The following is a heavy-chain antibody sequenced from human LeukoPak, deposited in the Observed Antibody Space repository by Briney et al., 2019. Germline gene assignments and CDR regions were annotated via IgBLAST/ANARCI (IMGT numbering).Heavy chain of an antibody. J-gene: IGHJ4*02. D-gene: IGHD3-22*01. Sequence: GGSLRLSCAASGFTFSSYSMNWVRQAPGKGLEWVSSISSSSSYIYYADSVKGRFTISRDNAKNSLYLQMNSLRAEDTAVYYCARDDYDSSGYYPNDYWGQGTLVTVSS. CDR2: ISSSSSYI. V-gene: IGHV3-21*01. CDR3: ARDDYDSSGYYPNDY. CDR1: GFTFSSYS.